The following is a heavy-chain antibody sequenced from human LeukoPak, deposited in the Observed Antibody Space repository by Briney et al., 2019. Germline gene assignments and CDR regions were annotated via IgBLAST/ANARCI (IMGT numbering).Heavy chain of an antibody. CDR1: GFTFSSYA. CDR2: ISGSGGST. D-gene: IGHD6-19*01. V-gene: IGHV3-23*01. Sequence: PGGSLRLSCVASGFTFSSYAMSWVRQAPGKGLEWVSAISGSGGSTYYADSVKGRFTISRDNSKNTLYLQMNSLRAEDTAVYYCAREQDSSGWYIHWYFDLWGRGTLVTVSS. J-gene: IGHJ2*01. CDR3: AREQDSSGWYIHWYFDL.